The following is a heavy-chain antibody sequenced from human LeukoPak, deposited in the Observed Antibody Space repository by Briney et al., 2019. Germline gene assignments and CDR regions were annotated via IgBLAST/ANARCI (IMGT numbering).Heavy chain of an antibody. V-gene: IGHV4-31*03. J-gene: IGHJ4*02. Sequence: SDTLSLTCTVSGHFISSGGHHCSWIRQHPGKGLELIGYIYYTATTYYNPSVKSRVTISLDTSKKQFSLKLRSVTAADTAVYYCARTVSGYHLDYWGQGTLVTVSS. D-gene: IGHD3-9*01. CDR1: GHFISSGGHH. CDR2: IYYTATT. CDR3: ARTVSGYHLDY.